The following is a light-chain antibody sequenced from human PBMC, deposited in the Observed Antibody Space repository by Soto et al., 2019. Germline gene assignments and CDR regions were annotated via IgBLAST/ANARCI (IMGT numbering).Light chain of an antibody. CDR1: QGVSSW. CDR2: SAS. CDR3: PLT. Sequence: DIQLPQSPSSLSASVGDRVTITCRVNQGVSSWSDCHRQKPGKVPKLLIYSASNLQSGVPSPFSTNGSGTDFTLTFTFVAIPFSELSMPPLTFGGGTKVEIK. V-gene: IGKV1-27*01. J-gene: IGKJ4*01.